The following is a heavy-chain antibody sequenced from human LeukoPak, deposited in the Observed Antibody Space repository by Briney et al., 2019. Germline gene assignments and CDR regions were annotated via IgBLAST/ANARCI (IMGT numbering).Heavy chain of an antibody. V-gene: IGHV4-59*01. CDR2: IYYSGST. D-gene: IGHD3-3*01. CDR1: GGSISSYY. Sequence: SETLSLTCTVSGGSISSYYWSWIRQPPGKRLEWIGYIYYSGSTNYNPSLKSRVTISVDTSKNQFSLKLSSVTAADTAVYYCARGGTYYDFWSGYPSYYYYGMDVWGQGATVTVSS. CDR3: ARGGTYYDFWSGYPSYYYYGMDV. J-gene: IGHJ6*02.